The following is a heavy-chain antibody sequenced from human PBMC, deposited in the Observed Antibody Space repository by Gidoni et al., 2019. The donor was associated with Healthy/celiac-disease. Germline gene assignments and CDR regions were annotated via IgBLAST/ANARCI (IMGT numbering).Heavy chain of an antibody. D-gene: IGHD3-22*01. CDR2: IYWNDDK. CDR3: AHSSNYYDSSGYYYFEAYYCDY. CDR1: GFSLSTSGVG. V-gene: IGHV2-5*01. Sequence: QITLTESGPTLVKPTQTLTLTCTFSGFSLSTSGVGVGWIRQPPGKALKWLALIYWNDDKRYSPSLKSRLTITKDTSKNQVVLTMTNMDPVDTATYYCAHSSNYYDSSGYYYFEAYYCDYWGQGTLVTVSS. J-gene: IGHJ4*02.